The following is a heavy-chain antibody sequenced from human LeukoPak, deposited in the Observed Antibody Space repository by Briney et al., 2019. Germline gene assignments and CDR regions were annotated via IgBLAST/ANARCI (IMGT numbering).Heavy chain of an antibody. V-gene: IGHV3-11*01. CDR2: ISSSGSTI. Sequence: PGGSLRLSCAASGFTFSDYYMSWIRQAPGKGLEWVSYISSSGSTIYYADSVKGRFTISRDNAKNSLYLQMNSLRAEDTAVYYCARTKTGRYFDWFQHQRDYWGQGTLVTVSS. CDR1: GFTFSDYY. J-gene: IGHJ4*02. CDR3: ARTKTGRYFDWFQHQRDY. D-gene: IGHD3-9*01.